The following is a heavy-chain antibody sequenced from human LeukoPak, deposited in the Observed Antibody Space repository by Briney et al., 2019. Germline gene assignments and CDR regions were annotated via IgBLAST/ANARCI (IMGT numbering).Heavy chain of an antibody. CDR2: TYYSGST. CDR3: ARDEMGDV. J-gene: IGHJ6*02. CDR1: GGSISGYY. V-gene: IGHV4-59*01. D-gene: IGHD2-8*01. Sequence: PSETLSLTCTVSGGSISGYYWSWIRQPPGKGLEWIGYTYYSGSTYYNPSLKSRVTISVATSKNQFSLKLNSVTAADTAVYYCARDEMGDVWGQGTTVTVSS.